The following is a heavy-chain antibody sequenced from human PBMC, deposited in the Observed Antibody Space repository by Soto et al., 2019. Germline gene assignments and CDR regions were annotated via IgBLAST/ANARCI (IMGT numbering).Heavy chain of an antibody. CDR3: ARGLKVGALTIAAADGVNYYMDV. CDR2: IYYRGST. Sequence: SETLSLTCTVSGGSISSYYWSWIRQPPGKGLEWLGYIYYRGSTNYNPSLKSRVTISVDTSKSQFSLKLSSVTAADTAVYYCARGLKVGALTIAAADGVNYYMDVWGTGTTVTVSS. J-gene: IGHJ6*03. D-gene: IGHD6-13*01. CDR1: GGSISSYY. V-gene: IGHV4-59*01.